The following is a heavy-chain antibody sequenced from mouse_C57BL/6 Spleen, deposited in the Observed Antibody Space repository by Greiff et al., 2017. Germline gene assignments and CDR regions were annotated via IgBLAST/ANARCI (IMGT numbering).Heavy chain of an antibody. J-gene: IGHJ2*01. V-gene: IGHV1-55*01. CDR1: GYTFTSYW. CDR3: ARWNYGSRGGCDY. D-gene: IGHD1-1*01. CDR2: IYPGSGST. Sequence: VQLQQPGAELVKPGASVKMSCKASGYTFTSYWITWVKQRPGQGLEWIGDIYPGSGSTNYNEKFKSKATLTVDTSSSTAYMQLSSLTSEDSAVYYCARWNYGSRGGCDYWGQGTTLTVSS.